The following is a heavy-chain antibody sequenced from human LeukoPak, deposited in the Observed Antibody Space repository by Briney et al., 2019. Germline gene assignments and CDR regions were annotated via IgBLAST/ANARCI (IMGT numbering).Heavy chain of an antibody. J-gene: IGHJ4*02. Sequence: PGGSLRLSCAASGFTFSSYTMNWVRQAPGKGLEWVSSISSSSSYIYYGDSVKGRFTISRDNAKNSLYLQMNSLRAEDTAVYYCASASDFWSAYYFDYRGQGTLVTVSS. V-gene: IGHV3-21*01. CDR3: ASASDFWSAYYFDY. CDR1: GFTFSSYT. D-gene: IGHD3-3*01. CDR2: ISSSSSYI.